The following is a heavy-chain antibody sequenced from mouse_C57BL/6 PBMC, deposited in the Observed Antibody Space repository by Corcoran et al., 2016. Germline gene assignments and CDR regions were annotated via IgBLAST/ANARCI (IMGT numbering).Heavy chain of an antibody. D-gene: IGHD1-1*01. CDR2: IYPGSGNT. CDR3: AREDYGTFDY. Sequence: QVQLQQSGPELVKPGASVKISCKASGYSFTSYYIHWVKQRPGQGLEWIGWIYPGSGNTKYNEKFKGKATLTADTSSSTAYMQLSSLTSEDSAVYYCAREDYGTFDYWGQGTTLTVSS. CDR1: GYSFTSYY. V-gene: IGHV1-66*01. J-gene: IGHJ2*01.